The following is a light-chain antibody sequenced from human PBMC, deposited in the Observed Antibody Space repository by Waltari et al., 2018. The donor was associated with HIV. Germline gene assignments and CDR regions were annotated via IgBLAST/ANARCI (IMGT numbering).Light chain of an antibody. J-gene: IGLJ2*01. Sequence: QSALSQPASVSGSLGQSITISCTGISSNIGGYNYVSWYQQQLAKAPKLIIYEVNNRPSGVSNRFAGSKSGNTASLTISGLQAEDEADYYCSSYSSSGTLVVFGRGTKLTVL. CDR2: EVN. V-gene: IGLV2-14*01. CDR3: SSYSSSGTLVV. CDR1: SSNIGGYNY.